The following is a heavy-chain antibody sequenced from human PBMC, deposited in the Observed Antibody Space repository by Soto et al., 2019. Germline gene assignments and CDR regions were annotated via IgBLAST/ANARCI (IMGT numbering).Heavy chain of an antibody. CDR2: ISWNSGSI. D-gene: IGHD1-26*01. CDR3: AKENSGSYYPVYYYYGMDV. Sequence: GGSLRLSCAASGFTFDDYAMHWVRQAPGKGLEWVSGISWNSGSIGYADSVKGRFTISRDNAKNSLYLQMNSLRAEDTALYYCAKENSGSYYPVYYYYGMDVWGQGTTVTVSS. CDR1: GFTFDDYA. V-gene: IGHV3-9*01. J-gene: IGHJ6*02.